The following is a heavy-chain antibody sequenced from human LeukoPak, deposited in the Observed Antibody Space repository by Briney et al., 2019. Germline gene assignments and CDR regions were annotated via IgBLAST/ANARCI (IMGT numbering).Heavy chain of an antibody. CDR1: GGSISSYY. CDR3: ARVAENDFWSGYYTGVPAFDI. V-gene: IGHV4-59*01. J-gene: IGHJ3*02. D-gene: IGHD3-3*01. CDR2: IYYSGST. Sequence: SETLSLTCTVSGGSISSYYWSWIRQPPGKGLEWIGYIYYSGSTNYNPSLKSRVTISVDTSKNQFSLKLSSVTAADTAVYYCARVAENDFWSGYYTGVPAFDIWGQGTMVTVSS.